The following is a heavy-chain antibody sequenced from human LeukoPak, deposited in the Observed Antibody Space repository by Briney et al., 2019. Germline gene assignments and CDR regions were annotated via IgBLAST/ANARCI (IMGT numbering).Heavy chain of an antibody. J-gene: IGHJ4*02. CDR1: GFIVSSNY. CDR3: ARLGYYDALTDILDDF. D-gene: IGHD3-9*01. Sequence: PGGSLRLSCAASGFIVSSNYMSWVRQAPGKGLEWVSIIYSGGSTYYADSVKGRFTISRDISKNTLHLQMNSLRAEDTAVYYCARLGYYDALTDILDDFGGQGTLVTVSS. V-gene: IGHV3-53*01. CDR2: IYSGGST.